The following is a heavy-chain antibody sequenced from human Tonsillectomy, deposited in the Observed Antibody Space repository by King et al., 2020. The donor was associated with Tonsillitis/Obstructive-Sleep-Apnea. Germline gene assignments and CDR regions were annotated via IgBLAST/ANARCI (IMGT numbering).Heavy chain of an antibody. V-gene: IGHV3-7*01. Sequence: VQLVESGGGLVQPGGSLRLSCVASGFTLNHYWMTWVRQAPGKGLEWVANIKEDGSEKNYVDYVKGRFTVSRDNARNSLYLQMNSLRAEDTAVYYCARDLSVVVAAIWYDVHDIWGQGTMVTVSP. D-gene: IGHD2-21*02. CDR1: GFTLNHYW. CDR3: ARDLSVVVAAIWYDVHDI. J-gene: IGHJ3*02. CDR2: IKEDGSEK.